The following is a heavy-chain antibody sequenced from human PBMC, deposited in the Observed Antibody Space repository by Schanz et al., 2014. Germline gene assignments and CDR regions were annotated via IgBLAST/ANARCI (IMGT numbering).Heavy chain of an antibody. Sequence: DLEESGGGVVQPGRSLRLSCAASGFTFHTYDMHWVRQAPGKGLEWVAQISHDGHRDFYADSVKGRFTVSRDNNWKTLSLQRNSRRSDDTAIYHCARENSSGYYPAVTYYIDVWGKGTTVTVSS. J-gene: IGHJ6*03. CDR3: ARENSSGYYPAVTYYIDV. CDR1: GFTFHTYD. D-gene: IGHD3-22*01. CDR2: ISHDGHRD. V-gene: IGHV3-30-3*01.